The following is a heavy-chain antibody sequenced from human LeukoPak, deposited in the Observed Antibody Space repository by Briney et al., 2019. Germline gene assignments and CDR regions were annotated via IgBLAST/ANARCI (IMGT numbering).Heavy chain of an antibody. V-gene: IGHV4-39*07. CDR1: GGSISSSSYY. J-gene: IGHJ3*02. Sequence: PSETLSLTCTVSGGSISSSSYYWGWIRQPPGKGLEWIGSIYYSGSTYYNPSLKSRATISVDTSKNQFSLKLSSVTAADTAVYYCARVKADYYYDSSGYYYGDAFDIWGQGTMVTVSS. D-gene: IGHD3-22*01. CDR2: IYYSGST. CDR3: ARVKADYYYDSSGYYYGDAFDI.